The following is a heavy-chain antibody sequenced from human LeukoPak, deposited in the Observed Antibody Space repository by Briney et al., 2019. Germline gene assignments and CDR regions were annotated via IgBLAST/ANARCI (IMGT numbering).Heavy chain of an antibody. V-gene: IGHV1-18*01. CDR2: ISTYNGNT. CDR3: ARVRGPRITMMWMDY. D-gene: IGHD3-22*01. Sequence: ASVKVSCKASGYTFTSYGISWLRQAPGQGLEWMGWISTYNGNTNYAQKVKGRVTMTTDTSTSTVYMELSSLRSEDTAVYYCARVRGPRITMMWMDYWGQGTLVTVSS. CDR1: GYTFTSYG. J-gene: IGHJ4*02.